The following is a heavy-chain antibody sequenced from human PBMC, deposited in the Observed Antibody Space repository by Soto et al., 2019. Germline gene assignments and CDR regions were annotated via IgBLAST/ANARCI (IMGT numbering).Heavy chain of an antibody. J-gene: IGHJ5*02. Sequence: QVQLQESGPGLVKPSQTLSLTCTVSGGSISSGGYYWSWIRQHPGKGLEWIGYIYYSGSTYYNPSLKSRVTISVDTSKNQFSLKLSSVTAADTAVYYCARDRGSAYCGGDRYPNWFDPWGQGTLVTVSS. V-gene: IGHV4-31*03. CDR3: ARDRGSAYCGGDRYPNWFDP. D-gene: IGHD2-21*02. CDR2: IYYSGST. CDR1: GGSISSGGYY.